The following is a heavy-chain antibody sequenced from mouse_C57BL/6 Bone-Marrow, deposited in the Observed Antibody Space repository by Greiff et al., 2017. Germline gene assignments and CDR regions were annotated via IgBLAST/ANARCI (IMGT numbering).Heavy chain of an antibody. Sequence: EVTLVESGAELVRPGASVKLSCTASGFNIKDDYMHWVKQRPEQGLEWIGWIDPENGDTEYASKFQGKATITADTSSNTAYLQLSSLTSEDTAVYYCTFYYYGSSSYWYFDVWGTGTTVTVSS. CDR3: TFYYYGSSSYWYFDV. V-gene: IGHV14-4*01. CDR2: IDPENGDT. J-gene: IGHJ1*03. CDR1: GFNIKDDY. D-gene: IGHD1-1*01.